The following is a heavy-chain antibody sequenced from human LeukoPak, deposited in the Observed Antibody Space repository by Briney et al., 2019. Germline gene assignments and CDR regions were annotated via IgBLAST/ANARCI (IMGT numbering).Heavy chain of an antibody. J-gene: IGHJ4*02. Sequence: GGSLRLSCAASGFTFSSYGMHWVRQAPGKGLEWVAFIRYDGSNKYYADSVKGRFTISRDNSKNTLYLQMNSLRAEDTAVYYCAKDRRRSLAVAPLDYWGQGTLVTVSS. CDR2: IRYDGSNK. CDR1: GFTFSSYG. CDR3: AKDRRRSLAVAPLDY. V-gene: IGHV3-30*02. D-gene: IGHD6-19*01.